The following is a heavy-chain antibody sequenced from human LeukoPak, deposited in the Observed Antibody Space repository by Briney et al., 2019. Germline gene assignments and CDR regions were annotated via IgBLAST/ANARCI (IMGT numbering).Heavy chain of an antibody. CDR1: GFTSNPSE. CDR3: AIDRRPGTGFLHYYYMDV. CDR2: IYSGDST. D-gene: IGHD6-19*01. V-gene: IGHV3-53*01. J-gene: IGHJ6*03. Sequence: GGSLRLSCAASGFTSNPSELSWVRQAPGKGLEWVSVIYSGDSTYYADSVKGRFTISRDNSKNTLYLQMNSLRAEDTAVYYCAIDRRPGTGFLHYYYMDVWGKGTTVTVSS.